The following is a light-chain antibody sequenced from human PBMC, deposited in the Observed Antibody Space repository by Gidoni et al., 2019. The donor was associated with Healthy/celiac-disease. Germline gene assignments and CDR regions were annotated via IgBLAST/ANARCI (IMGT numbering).Light chain of an antibody. CDR2: AAS. J-gene: IGKJ2*01. CDR1: QGISSY. CDR3: QQLNSYPQP. Sequence: DIQLTQSPSFLSASVGDRVTITCRASQGISSYLAWYQQKPGKAPKLLIYAASTLQSGVPSRFTGSGSGTEFPLTISRLHPEDFATFYCQQLNSYPQPFGQGTKLEIK. V-gene: IGKV1-9*01.